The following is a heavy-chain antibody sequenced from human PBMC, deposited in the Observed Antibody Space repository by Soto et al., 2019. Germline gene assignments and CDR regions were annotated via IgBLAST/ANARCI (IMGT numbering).Heavy chain of an antibody. CDR2: IHYSGST. J-gene: IGHJ4*02. CDR3: TKYRRTDAEGYLLDY. V-gene: IGHV4-59*01. CDR1: GGSISGSY. Sequence: PSETLSLTCTVSGGSISGSYWSWIRQTPGKVLEWVGYIHYSGSTNYNPSLKSRVTMSVDSAKNQFSLQLSSVTAADTAVYFSTKYRRTDAEGYLLDYWAQGALVTVSA. D-gene: IGHD2-15*01.